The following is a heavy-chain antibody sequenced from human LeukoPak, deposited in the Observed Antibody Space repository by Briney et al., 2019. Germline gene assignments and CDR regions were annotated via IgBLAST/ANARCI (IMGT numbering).Heavy chain of an antibody. Sequence: PLETLSLTCTVSGGSISSGGYYWSWIRQPPGKGLEWIGYIYHSGSTYYNPSLKSRVTISVDRSKNQFSLKLSSVTAADTAVYYCAREGSSGLDYWGQGTLVTVSS. CDR2: IYHSGST. V-gene: IGHV4-30-2*01. D-gene: IGHD6-19*01. CDR3: AREGSSGLDY. J-gene: IGHJ4*02. CDR1: GGSISSGGYY.